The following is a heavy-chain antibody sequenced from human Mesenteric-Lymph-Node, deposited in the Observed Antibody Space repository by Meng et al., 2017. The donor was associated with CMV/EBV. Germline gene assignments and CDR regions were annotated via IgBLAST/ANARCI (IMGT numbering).Heavy chain of an antibody. CDR1: GGTFSSYA. D-gene: IGHD3-16*01. CDR2: MNPNSGNT. Sequence: ASVKVSCKASGGTFSSYAISWVRQATGQGLEWMGWMNPNSGNTGYAQKFQGRVTITRNTSISTAYMELSSLRSEDTAVYYCARGRRGGKYYFDYWGQGTLVTVSS. V-gene: IGHV1-8*03. J-gene: IGHJ4*02. CDR3: ARGRRGGKYYFDY.